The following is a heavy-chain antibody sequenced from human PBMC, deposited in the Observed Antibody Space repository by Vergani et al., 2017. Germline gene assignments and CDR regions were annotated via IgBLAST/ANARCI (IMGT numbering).Heavy chain of an antibody. CDR1: GFTFNGYA. V-gene: IGHV3-9*01. CDR3: ARDGWELLDYFYYMGV. D-gene: IGHD1-26*01. Sequence: EVRLVESGGDLVQPGRSLRLSCEASGFTFNGYAMHWVRPVPGKGLDWISGIDWKSGSVGYADSVKGRFTITRDNAKKSLYLQMNSLRGDDTALYYCARDGWELLDYFYYMGVWGKGNTVTVSS. J-gene: IGHJ6*03. CDR2: IDWKSGSV.